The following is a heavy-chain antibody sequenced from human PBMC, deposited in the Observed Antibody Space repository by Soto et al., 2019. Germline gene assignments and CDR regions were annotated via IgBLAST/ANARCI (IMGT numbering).Heavy chain of an antibody. CDR1: TGSISSYY. V-gene: IGHV4-59*08. D-gene: IGHD3-10*01. CDR3: ASNPSRYGEYYFDY. Sequence: QVQLQESGPGLVKPSETLSLTCTFSTGSISSYYWSWIRQPPGKGLEWLGFIYYTGSTNYNPSLTSRVTLSLDTSKIQFSLKLSAVTAADTAVYYCASNPSRYGEYYFDYWGQGILVTVSS. J-gene: IGHJ4*02. CDR2: IYYTGST.